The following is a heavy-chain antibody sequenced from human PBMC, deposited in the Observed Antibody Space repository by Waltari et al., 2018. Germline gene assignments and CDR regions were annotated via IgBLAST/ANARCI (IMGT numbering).Heavy chain of an antibody. V-gene: IGHV3-30*01. CDR2: ISYDGSNK. D-gene: IGHD3-10*01. Sequence: QVQLVESGGGVVQPGRSLRLSCAASGFTFSSYAMPWVRQAPGKGLEWVAVISYDGSNKYYADSVKGRFTISRDNSKNTLYLQMNSLRAEDTAVYYCARVGSGIMDYYYGMDVWGQGTTVTVSS. J-gene: IGHJ6*02. CDR1: GFTFSSYA. CDR3: ARVGSGIMDYYYGMDV.